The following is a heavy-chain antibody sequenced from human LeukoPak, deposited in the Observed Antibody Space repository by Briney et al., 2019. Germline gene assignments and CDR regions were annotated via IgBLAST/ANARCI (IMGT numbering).Heavy chain of an antibody. V-gene: IGHV3-23*01. Sequence: GGSLRLSCAASGLTFSSYAMSWVRQAPGKGLEWVSAISGSGGSTYYADSVKGRFTISRDNSKNTLYLQMNSLRAEDTAVYYCAKGSSSPRWGNDYWGQGTLVTVSS. J-gene: IGHJ4*02. CDR1: GLTFSSYA. D-gene: IGHD6-6*01. CDR2: ISGSGGST. CDR3: AKGSSSPRWGNDY.